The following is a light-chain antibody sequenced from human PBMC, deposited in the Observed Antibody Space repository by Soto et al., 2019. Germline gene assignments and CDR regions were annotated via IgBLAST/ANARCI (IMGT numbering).Light chain of an antibody. CDR3: AAWDDSLTANYV. V-gene: IGLV1-47*01. CDR2: RNN. Sequence: QSVLTQPPSASGSPGQRVTISCSGSSSNIGSNYVYWYQQLPGTAPKLLIYRNNQRPSGVPDRFSGSKSGTSASLATSGLRSEDEADYYCAAWDDSLTANYVFGTGNKVTVL. CDR1: SSNIGSNY. J-gene: IGLJ1*01.